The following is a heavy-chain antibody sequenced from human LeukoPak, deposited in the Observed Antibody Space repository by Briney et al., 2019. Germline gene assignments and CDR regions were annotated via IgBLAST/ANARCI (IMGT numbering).Heavy chain of an antibody. CDR1: GYTFTSYG. V-gene: IGHV1-8*03. CDR3: ARAAYSSSWYDYYYYMDV. CDR2: MNPNSGNT. Sequence: GASVKVSCTASGYTFTSYGISWVRQAPGQGLEWMGWMNPNSGNTGYAQKFQGRVTITRNTSISTAYMELSSLRSEDTAVYYCARAAYSSSWYDYYYYMDVWGKGTTVTVSS. D-gene: IGHD6-13*01. J-gene: IGHJ6*03.